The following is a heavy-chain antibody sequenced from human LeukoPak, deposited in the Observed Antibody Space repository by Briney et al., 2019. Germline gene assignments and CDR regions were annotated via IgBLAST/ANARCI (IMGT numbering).Heavy chain of an antibody. J-gene: IGHJ4*02. CDR3: AKDGAQAYFDY. CDR2: ISSSGSTI. CDR1: GFTFSSYE. D-gene: IGHD1-26*01. V-gene: IGHV3-48*03. Sequence: GGSLRLSCAASGFTFSSYEMNWVRQAPGKGLEWVSYISSSGSTIYYADSVKGRFTISRDNAKNSLYLQMNSLRAEDTAVYYCAKDGAQAYFDYWGQGTLVTVSS.